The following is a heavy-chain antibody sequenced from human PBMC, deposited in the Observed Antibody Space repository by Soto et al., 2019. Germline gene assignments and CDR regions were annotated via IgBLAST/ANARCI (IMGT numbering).Heavy chain of an antibody. V-gene: IGHV1-18*01. J-gene: IGHJ4*02. CDR3: ARSGGNNPGY. CDR1: GYTFTSYG. CDR2: ISAYNGNT. Sequence: GASVKVSCKASGYTFTSYGISWGRQAPGQGLEWMGWISAYNGNTNYAQKLQGRVTMTRNTSISTAYMELSSLRSEDTAVYYCARSGGNNPGYWGQGTLVTVSS. D-gene: IGHD6-25*01.